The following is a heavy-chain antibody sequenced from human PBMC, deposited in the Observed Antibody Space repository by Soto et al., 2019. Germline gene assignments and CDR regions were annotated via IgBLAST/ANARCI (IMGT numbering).Heavy chain of an antibody. CDR2: IIPRFATT. Sequence: QVQLVQSGADVKKPGSSVKVSCKASGGTFSNYGISWVRQAPGQGLEWMGGIIPRFATTDYAQKLKGRVTITADESTSTSYMDVRSLRSEDTAVYYCARTRRETHLRDAFDIWGQGTMVTVSS. V-gene: IGHV1-69*01. CDR3: ARTRRETHLRDAFDI. CDR1: GGTFSNYG. J-gene: IGHJ3*02.